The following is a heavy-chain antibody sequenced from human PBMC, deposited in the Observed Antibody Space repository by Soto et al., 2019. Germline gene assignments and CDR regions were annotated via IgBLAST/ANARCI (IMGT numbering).Heavy chain of an antibody. CDR3: ARGWYCGGDCYSLVWYFDL. J-gene: IGHJ2*01. CDR2: INHSGST. CDR1: GGSFSGYY. D-gene: IGHD2-21*02. V-gene: IGHV4-34*01. Sequence: QVQLQQWGAGLLKPSETLSLTCAVYGGSFSGYYWSWIRQPPGKGLEWIGEINHSGSTNYNPSLKRRVTISVDPSKNQFSLKLSSVTAADTAVYYCARGWYCGGDCYSLVWYFDLWGRGTLVTVSS.